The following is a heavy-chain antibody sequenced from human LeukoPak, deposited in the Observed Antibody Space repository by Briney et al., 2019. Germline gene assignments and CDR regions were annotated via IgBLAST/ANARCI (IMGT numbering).Heavy chain of an antibody. CDR3: ASLAVAGLSEGY. CDR1: GGSISSWSYY. CDR2: FSDSGST. Sequence: PSETLSLTCTVSGGSISSWSYYWSWIRQPPGKGLEWIGSFSDSGSTYYNPSLDSRVTMSVDTSKKQFSLRLSSVTAADTAVYYCASLAVAGLSEGYWGQGTLVIVSS. J-gene: IGHJ4*02. D-gene: IGHD6-19*01. V-gene: IGHV4-39*01.